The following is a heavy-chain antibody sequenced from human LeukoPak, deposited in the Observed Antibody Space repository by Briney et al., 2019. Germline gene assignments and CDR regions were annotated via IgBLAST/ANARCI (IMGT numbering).Heavy chain of an antibody. CDR3: ARDRGTTVTTEDDAFDI. V-gene: IGHV1-2*02. Sequence: GASVKVSCKASGYTFTGYYMHWVRQAPGQGLEWMGWINPNSGGTNYAQKFQGRVTMTRDTSISTAYLELSRLRSDDTAVYYCARDRGTTVTTEDDAFDIWGQGTMVTVSS. D-gene: IGHD4-17*01. J-gene: IGHJ3*02. CDR1: GYTFTGYY. CDR2: INPNSGGT.